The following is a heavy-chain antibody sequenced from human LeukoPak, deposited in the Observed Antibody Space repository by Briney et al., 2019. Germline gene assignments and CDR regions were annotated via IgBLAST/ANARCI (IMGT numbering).Heavy chain of an antibody. CDR1: GFTFSSYA. CDR2: ISGSGGST. CDR3: ATSAFYCSSTSCYFNY. Sequence: GGSLRLSCAASGFTFSSYAMGWVRQAPGKGLEWVSAISGSGGSTYYADSVKGRFTISRDNSKNTLYLQMNSLRAEDTAVYYCATSAFYCSSTSCYFNYWGQGTLVTVSS. V-gene: IGHV3-23*01. D-gene: IGHD2-2*01. J-gene: IGHJ4*02.